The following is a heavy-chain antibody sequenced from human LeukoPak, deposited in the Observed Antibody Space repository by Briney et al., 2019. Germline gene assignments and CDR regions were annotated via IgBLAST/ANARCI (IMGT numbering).Heavy chain of an antibody. CDR1: GFTFSTYA. D-gene: IGHD1-26*01. V-gene: IGHV3-23*01. J-gene: IGHJ5*02. CDR3: AKPSGILLITNPQS. CDR2: ISGSGDYT. Sequence: GGSLRLSCAASGFTFSTYAMSWVRQAPGKGLEWASGISGSGDYTYYADSVKGRFTISRDNSKNTLYLQMNSLRAEDTAVYYCAKPSGILLITNPQSWGQGTLVTVSS.